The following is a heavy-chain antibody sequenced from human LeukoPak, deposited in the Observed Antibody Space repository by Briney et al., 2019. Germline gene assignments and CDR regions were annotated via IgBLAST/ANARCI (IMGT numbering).Heavy chain of an antibody. CDR3: AKYVSAKGPPYALDV. D-gene: IGHD2/OR15-2a*01. CDR1: EFTFSSYA. CDR2: ISASGGST. Sequence: PGGSLRHSCASSEFTFSSYAMQWVRQAPGKGLEWVSGISASGGSTWYADSVKGRFTISRDNSENTLYLQMNSLRAEDTAVYYCAKYVSAKGPPYALDVWGQGTTVTVSS. V-gene: IGHV3-23*01. J-gene: IGHJ6*02.